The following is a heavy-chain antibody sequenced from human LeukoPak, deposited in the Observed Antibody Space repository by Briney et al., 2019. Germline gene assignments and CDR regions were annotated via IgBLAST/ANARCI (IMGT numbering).Heavy chain of an antibody. CDR2: IKGDGSST. CDR1: GFPFSSYW. Sequence: TGGSLRLSCVASGFPFSSYWMHWVRQVPGKGLVWVSRIKGDGSSTSYADSVKGRFTISRDNAKNTLYLQMNSLRAEDTAVYYCAKATFASSWNLYFDYWGQGTLVTVSS. D-gene: IGHD6-13*01. CDR3: AKATFASSWNLYFDY. J-gene: IGHJ4*02. V-gene: IGHV3-74*01.